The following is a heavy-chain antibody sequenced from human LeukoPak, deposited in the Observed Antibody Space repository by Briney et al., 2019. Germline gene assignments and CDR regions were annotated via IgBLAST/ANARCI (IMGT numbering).Heavy chain of an antibody. CDR2: IYYSGST. CDR3: ARDRRGTVTRYYFDC. D-gene: IGHD4-17*01. V-gene: IGHV4-59*12. J-gene: IGHJ4*02. Sequence: PSETLSLTCTVSGGSISSYYRSWIRQPPGKGLEWIGYIYYSGSTNYNPSLKSRVTISVGTSKNQFSLKLSSVTAADAAVYYCARDRRGTVTRYYFDCWGQGTLVTVSS. CDR1: GGSISSYY.